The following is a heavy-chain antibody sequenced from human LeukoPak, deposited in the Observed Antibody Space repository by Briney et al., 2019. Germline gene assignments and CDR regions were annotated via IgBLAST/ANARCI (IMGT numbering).Heavy chain of an antibody. CDR3: AKDRYSYAFEYSDS. CDR1: GFTFSSYG. D-gene: IGHD5-18*01. CDR2: ISNDGSKK. V-gene: IGHV3-30*18. J-gene: IGHJ4*02. Sequence: GGSLRLSCAASGFTFSSYGMHWVRQAPGKGLDWVAVISNDGSKKYYADSVKGRFTISRDNSKNTLSLQVSSLRTGGTAVYYCAKDRYSYAFEYSDSWGQGTLVTVSS.